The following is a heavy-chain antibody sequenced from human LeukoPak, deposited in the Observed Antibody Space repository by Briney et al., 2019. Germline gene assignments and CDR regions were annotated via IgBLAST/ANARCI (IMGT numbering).Heavy chain of an antibody. Sequence: PSETLSLTCTVSGGSISSYYWSWIRQPAGKGLEWIGRFYITGGTNYNPSLKSRVTISVDTSKNQFSLKLTSVTAADTAVYYCASLGGFAIWGQGTVVTVSS. J-gene: IGHJ3*02. CDR2: FYITGGT. CDR3: ASLGGFAI. V-gene: IGHV4-4*07. CDR1: GGSISSYY.